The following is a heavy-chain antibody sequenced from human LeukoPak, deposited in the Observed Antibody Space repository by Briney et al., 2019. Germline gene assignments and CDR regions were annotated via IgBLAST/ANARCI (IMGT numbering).Heavy chain of an antibody. V-gene: IGHV3-21*01. CDR2: ISSSSSYI. D-gene: IGHD1-26*01. Sequence: GGSLRLSCAASGFTFSSYSMNWVRQAPGKGLEWVSSISSSSSYIYYADSVKGRFTISRDNAKNSLYLQMNSLRAEDTAVYYCARNERELLEGFDYWGQGTLVTVSS. J-gene: IGHJ4*02. CDR3: ARNERELLEGFDY. CDR1: GFTFSSYS.